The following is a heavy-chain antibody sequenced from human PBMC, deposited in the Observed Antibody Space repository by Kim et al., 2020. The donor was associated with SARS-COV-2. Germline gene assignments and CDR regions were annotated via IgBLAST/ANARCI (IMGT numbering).Heavy chain of an antibody. D-gene: IGHD6-13*01. Sequence: NPALKSRVTISVDTSKNQFSLKLSSVTAADTAVYYCAGIAAAGNAPWFDPWGQGTLVTVSS. V-gene: IGHV4-39*07. J-gene: IGHJ5*02. CDR3: AGIAAAGNAPWFDP.